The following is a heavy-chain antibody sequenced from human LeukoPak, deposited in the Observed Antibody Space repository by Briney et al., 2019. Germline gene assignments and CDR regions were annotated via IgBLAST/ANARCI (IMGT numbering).Heavy chain of an antibody. CDR1: GYTFTGYY. J-gene: IGHJ5*01. CDR3: ARYVDGLDS. CDR2: INPNSGGT. D-gene: IGHD3-16*01. Sequence: ASVKVSCKAFGYTFTGYYMHWVRQAPGQGLEWMGRINPNSGGTNYARKFEGRVTLTRDTSITTAHMELSRLTSDDTAVYYCARYVDGLDSWGQGTLVTVSS. V-gene: IGHV1-2*06.